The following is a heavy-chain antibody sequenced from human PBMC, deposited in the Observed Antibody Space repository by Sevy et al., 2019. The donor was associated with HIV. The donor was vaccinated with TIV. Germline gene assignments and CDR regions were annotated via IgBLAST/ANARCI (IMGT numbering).Heavy chain of an antibody. V-gene: IGHV3-21*01. CDR2: ISSSSSYI. CDR1: GFTFSSYS. CDR3: ARDLDYGDYVCAFDI. D-gene: IGHD4-17*01. J-gene: IGHJ3*02. Sequence: GGSLRLSCAASGFTFSSYSMNWVRQAPGKGLEWVSSISSSSSYIYYADSVKGRFTISRDNAKNSLYLQMNSLRAEDTAVYYCARDLDYGDYVCAFDIWGQGTMVTVSS.